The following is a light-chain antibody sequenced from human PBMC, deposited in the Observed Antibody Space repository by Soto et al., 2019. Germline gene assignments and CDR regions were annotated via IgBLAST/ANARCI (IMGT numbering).Light chain of an antibody. J-gene: IGKJ1*01. CDR1: QSVNNQ. CDR3: QQYHIWPGT. V-gene: IGKV3-15*01. CDR2: GAS. Sequence: EIVMTQSPATLSLSPGERSTLSLMASQSVNNQLAWYQQRPGQAPRLLMYGASTRATGRPARFSGSGSGTEFTLTISSLQSEDFAVYYCQQYHIWPGTFGQGTKVDIK.